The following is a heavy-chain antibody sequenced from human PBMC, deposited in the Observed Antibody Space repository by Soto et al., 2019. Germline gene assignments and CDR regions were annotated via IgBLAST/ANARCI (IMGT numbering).Heavy chain of an antibody. Sequence: GGSLRLSCTASGFTFGDYAMSWFRQAPGKGLEWIGFIRSKGQGGTTKYAASVEGRFTISRDDSKSIAYLQMNSLKIEDTAIYYCTRRAYFDYWGQGILVTVSS. CDR3: TRRAYFDY. CDR1: GFTFGDYA. CDR2: IRSKGQGGTT. J-gene: IGHJ4*02. V-gene: IGHV3-49*03.